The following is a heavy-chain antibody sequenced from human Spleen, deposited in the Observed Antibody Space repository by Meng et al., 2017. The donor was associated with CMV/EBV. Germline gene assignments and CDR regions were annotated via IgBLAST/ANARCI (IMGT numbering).Heavy chain of an antibody. CDR1: GGSVTSGTYY. CDR2: IYYSGST. Sequence: SETLSLTCTVSGGSVTSGTYYWSWIRQPPGKGLEWIGYIYYSGSTNYNPSLKSRVTISVDTSKNQFSLKLSSVTAADTAVYYCARAVSYSGRSYFDSWGQGTLVTVSS. CDR3: ARAVSYSGRSYFDS. J-gene: IGHJ4*02. D-gene: IGHD1-26*01. V-gene: IGHV4-61*01.